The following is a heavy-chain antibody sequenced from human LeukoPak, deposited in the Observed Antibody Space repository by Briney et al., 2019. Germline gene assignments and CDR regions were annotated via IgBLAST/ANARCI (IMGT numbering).Heavy chain of an antibody. CDR1: GFTFSSYA. V-gene: IGHV3-30*02. J-gene: IGHJ4*02. CDR3: ARKDYYDSSGHHLPLEY. Sequence: GGSLRLSCAASGFTFSSYAMHWVRQAPGKGLEWVAFIRYDGSNKYYADSVKGRFTISRDNSKNTLYLQMNSLRAEDTAVYYCARKDYYDSSGHHLPLEYWGQGTLVTVSS. D-gene: IGHD3-22*01. CDR2: IRYDGSNK.